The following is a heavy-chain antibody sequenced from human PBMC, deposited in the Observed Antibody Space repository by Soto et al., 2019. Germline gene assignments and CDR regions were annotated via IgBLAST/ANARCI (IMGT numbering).Heavy chain of an antibody. J-gene: IGHJ5*01. Sequence: QPGGSLRLSCAASGFTVSSNYMSWVRQAPGKGLEWVSVIYSGGNTYYADSVKGRFTISRDNSKNTLYLQMNSLRVEDTAVYYCARGNRGGTQALYWFDSWGQGTLVTVSS. CDR2: IYSGGNT. CDR3: ARGNRGGTQALYWFDS. V-gene: IGHV3-53*01. CDR1: GFTVSSNY. D-gene: IGHD1-26*01.